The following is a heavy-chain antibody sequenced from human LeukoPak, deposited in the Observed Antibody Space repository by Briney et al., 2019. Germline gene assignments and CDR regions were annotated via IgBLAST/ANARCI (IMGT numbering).Heavy chain of an antibody. CDR1: GGTFSSYA. D-gene: IGHD4-23*01. CDR3: ARETTVVPPWSD. J-gene: IGHJ4*02. V-gene: IGHV1-69*04. Sequence: ASVKVSCKASGGTFSSYAISWVRQAPGQGLEWIGRIIPILGIANYAQKFQGRVTITGDKSTSTAYMELSSLRSEDTAVYYCARETTVVPPWSDWGQGTLVTVSS. CDR2: IIPILGIA.